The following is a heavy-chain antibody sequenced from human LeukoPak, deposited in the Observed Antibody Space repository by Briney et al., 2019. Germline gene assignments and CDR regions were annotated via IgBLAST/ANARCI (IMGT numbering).Heavy chain of an antibody. Sequence: PGRSLRLSCAASGFTFDDYAMHWVQQAPGKGLEWVSGISWSSSSIAYADSVKGRFTISRDNAKNSLYLQMNSLRAEDMALYYCAKDISGVLRYFDWSLDYWGQGTLVTVSS. CDR3: AKDISGVLRYFDWSLDY. CDR1: GFTFDDYA. V-gene: IGHV3-9*03. J-gene: IGHJ4*02. D-gene: IGHD3-9*01. CDR2: ISWSSSSI.